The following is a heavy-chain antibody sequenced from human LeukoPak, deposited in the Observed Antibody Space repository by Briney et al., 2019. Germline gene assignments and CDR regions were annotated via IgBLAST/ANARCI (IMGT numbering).Heavy chain of an antibody. J-gene: IGHJ5*02. CDR2: VGRNGGNT. D-gene: IGHD4-23*01. V-gene: IGHV3-23*01. CDR1: GFTFSSYA. Sequence: GGSLRLSCATSGFTFSSYALSWVRQAPGKGLEWVSVVGRNGGNTYYADSVKGRFTISRDNSKNTLYLQMNRLTADDTAVYFCAKDSVAASDHWFDHWGQGTLVTVSS. CDR3: AKDSVAASDHWFDH.